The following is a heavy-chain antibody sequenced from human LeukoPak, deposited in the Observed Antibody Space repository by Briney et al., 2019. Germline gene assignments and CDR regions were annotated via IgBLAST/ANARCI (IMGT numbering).Heavy chain of an antibody. CDR2: IYYSGST. J-gene: IGHJ4*02. D-gene: IGHD6-13*01. CDR1: GDSISSDY. Sequence: PSETLSLTCTVSGDSISSDYWSWIRQPPGKGLDWIGYIYYSGSTNYNPSLKSRVTISVDTSKNQFSLKLSSVTAADTAVYYCARFVKLTSSWYGAQFDYWGQGTLVTVSS. CDR3: ARFVKLTSSWYGAQFDY. V-gene: IGHV4-59*08.